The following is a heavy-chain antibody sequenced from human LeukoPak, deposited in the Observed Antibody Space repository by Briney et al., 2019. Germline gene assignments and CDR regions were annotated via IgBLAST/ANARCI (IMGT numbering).Heavy chain of an antibody. D-gene: IGHD1/OR15-1a*01. CDR2: LTVSGGGT. J-gene: IGHJ4*02. V-gene: IGHV3-23*01. CDR1: GFTFTNYA. CDR3: ARDLTTSDN. Sequence: GGSLRLSCAASGFTFTNYAMSWVRQPPGKGLEWVSALTVSGGGTYNADSVKGRFTISRDNSRNTLYLQMNSLRDEDTALYYCARDLTTSDNWGQGTLVTISS.